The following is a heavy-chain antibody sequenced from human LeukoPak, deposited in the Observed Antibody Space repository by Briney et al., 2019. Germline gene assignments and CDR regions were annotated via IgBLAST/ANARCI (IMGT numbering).Heavy chain of an antibody. CDR1: GFTFSSYS. CDR3: AKEVYYYGSGSYYSANYIDY. V-gene: IGHV3-23*01. CDR2: ISGSGGYT. Sequence: GGSLRLSCAASGFTFSSYSMSWVRQAPGKGLEWVSAISGSGGYTYYADSVKGRFTISRDNSKDTLYLEMNSLRAEDTAVYYCAKEVYYYGSGSYYSANYIDYWGQGTLVTVSS. D-gene: IGHD3-10*01. J-gene: IGHJ4*02.